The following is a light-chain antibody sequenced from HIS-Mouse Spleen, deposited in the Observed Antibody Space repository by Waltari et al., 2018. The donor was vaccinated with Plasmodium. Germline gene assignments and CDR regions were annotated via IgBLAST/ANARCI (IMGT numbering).Light chain of an antibody. CDR2: DAS. J-gene: IGKJ4*01. V-gene: IGKV1-33*01. CDR1: QDIRNY. Sequence: DIQMTHSPSSLSASVGDRVTLTCQESQDIRNYLNWYQQKPGKAPKLLIYDASNLETGVPSRFSGSGSGTDFTFTISSLQPEDIATYYCQQYDNLPLTFGGGTKVEIK. CDR3: QQYDNLPLT.